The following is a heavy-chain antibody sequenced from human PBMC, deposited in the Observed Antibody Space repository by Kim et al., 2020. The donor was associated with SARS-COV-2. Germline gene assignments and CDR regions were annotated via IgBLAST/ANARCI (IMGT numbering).Heavy chain of an antibody. CDR3: ATAPVRGVINWFDP. J-gene: IGHJ5*02. CDR2: FDPEDGET. D-gene: IGHD3-10*01. CDR1: GYTLTELS. V-gene: IGHV1-24*01. Sequence: ASVMVSCKVSGYTLTELSMHWVRQAPGKGLEWMGGFDPEDGETIYAQKFQGRVTMTEDTSTDTAYMELSSLRSEDTAVYYCATAPVRGVINWFDPWGQGTLVTVSS.